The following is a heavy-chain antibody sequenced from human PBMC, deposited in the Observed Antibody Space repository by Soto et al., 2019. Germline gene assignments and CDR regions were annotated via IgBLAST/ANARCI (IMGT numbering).Heavy chain of an antibody. Sequence: QVQLQQWGAGLLKPSETLSLTCAVYGGSFSGYYWSWIRQPPGKGLEWIGEINHSGSTNYNPSLKSRVTISVDTSKNQFSLKLSSVTAADTAVYYCARTPLDAFDIWGQGTMVTVSS. J-gene: IGHJ3*02. CDR1: GGSFSGYY. CDR3: ARTPLDAFDI. V-gene: IGHV4-34*01. D-gene: IGHD2-15*01. CDR2: INHSGST.